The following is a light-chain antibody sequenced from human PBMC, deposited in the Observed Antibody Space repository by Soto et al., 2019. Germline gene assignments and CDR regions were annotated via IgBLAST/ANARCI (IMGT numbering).Light chain of an antibody. J-gene: IGLJ1*01. CDR1: SSDIGGYNY. CDR2: DVI. V-gene: IGLV2-11*01. Sequence: QSALTQPRSVSGSPGQSVTISCTGTSSDIGGYNYVSWYQQHPGKAPKLMIYDVIKRPSGVPDRFSGSKSGNTASLTIYGLQAEDEADYYCCSYEGSYTHVFGTGTKVTVL. CDR3: CSYEGSYTHV.